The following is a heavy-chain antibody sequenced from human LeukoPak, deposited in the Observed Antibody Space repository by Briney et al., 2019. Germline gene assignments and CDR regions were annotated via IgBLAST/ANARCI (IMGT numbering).Heavy chain of an antibody. CDR1: GFTFSSYE. CDR3: AKYGDQLLLDGTLY. V-gene: IGHV3-48*03. Sequence: GGSLRLSCAASGFTFSSYEMNWVRQAPGKGLEWVSYTSSSGSTIYYADSVKGRFTISRDNAKNSLYLQMNSLRAEDTAVYYCAKYGDQLLLDGTLYWGQGTLVTVSS. J-gene: IGHJ4*02. D-gene: IGHD2-2*01. CDR2: TSSSGSTI.